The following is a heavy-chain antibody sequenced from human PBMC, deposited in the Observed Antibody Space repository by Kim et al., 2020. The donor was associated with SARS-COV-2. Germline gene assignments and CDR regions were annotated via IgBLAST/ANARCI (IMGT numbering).Heavy chain of an antibody. Sequence: DSVKGRFTISRDNAKNTLYLQMNSLRAEDTAVYYCVRGGTIFGVGTPFYYWSQGTLVTVSS. V-gene: IGHV3-74*01. D-gene: IGHD3-3*01. CDR3: VRGGTIFGVGTPFYY. J-gene: IGHJ4*02.